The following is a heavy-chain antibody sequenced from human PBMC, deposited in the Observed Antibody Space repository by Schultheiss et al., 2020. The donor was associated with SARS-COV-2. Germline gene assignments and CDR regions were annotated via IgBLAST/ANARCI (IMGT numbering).Heavy chain of an antibody. D-gene: IGHD3-3*01. J-gene: IGHJ6*02. CDR2: IIPIFGTA. CDR3: ARARDYDFWSGYRYYGMDV. Sequence: SVKVSCKASGGTFSSYAISWVRQAPGQGLEWMGGIIPIFGTANYAQKFQGRVTITADESTSTAYMELSSLRSEDTAVYYCARARDYDFWSGYRYYGMDVWGQGTTVTVSS. V-gene: IGHV1-69*13. CDR1: GGTFSSYA.